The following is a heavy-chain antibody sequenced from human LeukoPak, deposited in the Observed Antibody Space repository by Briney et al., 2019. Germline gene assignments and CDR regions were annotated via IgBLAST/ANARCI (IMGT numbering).Heavy chain of an antibody. CDR1: GGSISNKY. J-gene: IGHJ4*02. Sequence: SETLSLTCTVSGGSISNKYWSWIRQPPGKGLEWIGYIYYSGSTNYNPSLKSRVTISVDTSKNQFSLKLSSVTAADTAVYYCAEGGYSSGWPNWGQGTLVTVSS. CDR3: AEGGYSSGWPN. CDR2: IYYSGST. D-gene: IGHD6-19*01. V-gene: IGHV4-59*01.